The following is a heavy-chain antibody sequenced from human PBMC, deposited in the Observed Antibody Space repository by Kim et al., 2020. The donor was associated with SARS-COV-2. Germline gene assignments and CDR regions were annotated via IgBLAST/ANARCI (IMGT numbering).Heavy chain of an antibody. J-gene: IGHJ5*02. CDR3: ARLKVGCSGGSCYSFWFDP. CDR1: GYSFTSYW. CDR2: IDPSDSYT. V-gene: IGHV5-10-1*01. Sequence: GESLKISCKGSGYSFTSYWISWVRQMPRKGLEWMGRIDPSDSYTNYSPSFQGHVTISADKSISTAYLQWSSLKASDTAMYYCARLKVGCSGGSCYSFWFDPWGRGTLVTVP. D-gene: IGHD2-15*01.